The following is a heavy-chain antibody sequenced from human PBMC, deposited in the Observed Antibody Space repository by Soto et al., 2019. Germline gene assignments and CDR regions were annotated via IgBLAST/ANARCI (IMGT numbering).Heavy chain of an antibody. D-gene: IGHD3-3*01. Sequence: QVQLQESGPGLVKPSQTLSLTCTVSGASISSGGYHWSWIRQYPGQGLEWIGNIYYRGNAHYNPSLKSRLTISVDTSKNQFSLKLNSVTAADTAVYYCARDWNGYNYYYGLDVWGQGTTVTVSS. CDR3: ARDWNGYNYYYGLDV. V-gene: IGHV4-31*03. CDR2: IYYRGNA. J-gene: IGHJ6*02. CDR1: GASISSGGYH.